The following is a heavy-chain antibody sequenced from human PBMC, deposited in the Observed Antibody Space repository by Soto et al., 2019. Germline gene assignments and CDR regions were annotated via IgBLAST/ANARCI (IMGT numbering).Heavy chain of an antibody. J-gene: IGHJ4*02. V-gene: IGHV3-33*01. CDR2: IYYDGSDE. D-gene: IGHD1-7*01. CDR3: ARDRGTSSSNLWPVPGSYFDY. Sequence: QVQLVESGGGVVQPGRSLRLSCAASGFSFTGHGMHWVRQAPGKGLEWVALIYYDGSDEYYADSVKGRFSISRDNSKNMVYLQMNSRRAEDTAVYYCARDRGTSSSNLWPVPGSYFDYWGQGTLVTVSS. CDR1: GFSFTGHG.